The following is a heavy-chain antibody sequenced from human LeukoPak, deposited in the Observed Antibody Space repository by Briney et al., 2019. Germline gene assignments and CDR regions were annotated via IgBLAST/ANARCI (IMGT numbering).Heavy chain of an antibody. CDR1: GFTFSSYS. Sequence: PGGSLRLSCAVSGFTFSSYSMNWVRQAPGKGLEWVANVQHIEGETYYVDSVKGRFTISRDNAKNSVYLQMNSLGADDTAVYYCATYSILNAREFRYWGQGTLVTVTS. V-gene: IGHV3-7*01. J-gene: IGHJ1*01. D-gene: IGHD4-11*01. CDR3: ATYSILNAREFRY. CDR2: VQHIEGET.